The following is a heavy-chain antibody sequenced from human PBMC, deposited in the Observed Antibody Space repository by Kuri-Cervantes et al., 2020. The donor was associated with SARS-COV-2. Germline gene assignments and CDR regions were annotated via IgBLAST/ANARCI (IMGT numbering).Heavy chain of an antibody. CDR1: GGSISSGDYY. Sequence: LRLSCTVSGGSISSGDYYWNWFRQPPGKGLEWIGSIYYSGSTYYNPSLKSRVTISVDTSKNQFSLKLSSVTAADTAEYYCARLSRRYCSSTSCTPYYFDYWGQGTLVTVSS. V-gene: IGHV4-30-2*03. D-gene: IGHD2-2*01. CDR3: ARLSRRYCSSTSCTPYYFDY. J-gene: IGHJ4*02. CDR2: IYYSGST.